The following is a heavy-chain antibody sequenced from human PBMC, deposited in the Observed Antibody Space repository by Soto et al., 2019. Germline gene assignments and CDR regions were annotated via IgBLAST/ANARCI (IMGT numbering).Heavy chain of an antibody. V-gene: IGHV4-59*01. D-gene: IGHD5-12*01. Sequence: PSETLSLTCTVSGYSIRSYYWTWIRQPPGKGLELIGYIYYSGSTRYNPSLKSRVTISADMSKNQFSLKLSSVIAADTAVYYCARAYGGFDNGLDVWGQGTAVTVSS. CDR2: IYYSGST. J-gene: IGHJ6*02. CDR3: ARAYGGFDNGLDV. CDR1: GYSIRSYY.